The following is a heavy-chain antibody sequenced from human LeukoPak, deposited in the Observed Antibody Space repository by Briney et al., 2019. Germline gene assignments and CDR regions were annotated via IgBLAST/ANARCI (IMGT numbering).Heavy chain of an antibody. Sequence: SVKVSCKASGGTFSSYAISWVRQAPGQGLEWMGRIIPILGIANYAQKFQGRVTITADKSTSTAYMELSSLRSEDTAVYYCARAATVVTRPFDYWGQGTLVTVSS. D-gene: IGHD4-23*01. CDR1: GGTFSSYA. J-gene: IGHJ4*02. V-gene: IGHV1-69*04. CDR2: IIPILGIA. CDR3: ARAATVVTRPFDY.